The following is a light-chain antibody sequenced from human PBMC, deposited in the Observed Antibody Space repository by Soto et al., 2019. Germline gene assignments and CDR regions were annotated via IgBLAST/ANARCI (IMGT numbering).Light chain of an antibody. CDR3: QQFGTSPWT. J-gene: IGKJ1*01. Sequence: EIVLTQSPGTLSLSPEERATLSCRASQSVSSSYLAWYQQKPGQAPRLLIYGASSRATGIPDRFSGSGSGTDFTLTISRLEPEDFAVYYCQQFGTSPWTFGQGTKVETK. CDR2: GAS. CDR1: QSVSSSY. V-gene: IGKV3-20*01.